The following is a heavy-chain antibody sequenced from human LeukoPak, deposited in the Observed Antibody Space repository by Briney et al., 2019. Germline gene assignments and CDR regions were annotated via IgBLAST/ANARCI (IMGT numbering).Heavy chain of an antibody. J-gene: IGHJ4*02. CDR3: ARHERRRGRPEIDY. Sequence: GASLKISCKGSGSIFTSYRIGWVRQLPGKGLEWMGIIYPGDSDTRYSPSFQGQVTISADKSISTAYLQWSSLKASDTAMYYCARHERRRGRPEIDYWGQGTLVTVSS. V-gene: IGHV5-51*01. CDR1: GSIFTSYR. CDR2: IYPGDSDT.